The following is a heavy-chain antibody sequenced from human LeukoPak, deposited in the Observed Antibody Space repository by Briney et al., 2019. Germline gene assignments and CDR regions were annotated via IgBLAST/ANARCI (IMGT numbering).Heavy chain of an antibody. CDR1: GFTFSSYA. V-gene: IGHV3-23*01. J-gene: IGHJ2*01. CDR3: AKRDLRGYYDSSGYYPNWYFDL. CDR2: ISGSGGST. D-gene: IGHD3-22*01. Sequence: GGSLRLSCAASGFTFSSYAMSWVRQAPGKGLEWVSAISGSGGSTYYADSVKGRFTISRDNSKNTPYLQMNSLRAEDTAVYYCAKRDLRGYYDSSGYYPNWYFDLWGRGTLVTVSS.